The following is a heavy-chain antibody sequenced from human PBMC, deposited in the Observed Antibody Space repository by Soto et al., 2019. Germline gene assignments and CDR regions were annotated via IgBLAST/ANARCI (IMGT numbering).Heavy chain of an antibody. CDR3: ARVSGSYYYGMDV. J-gene: IGHJ6*02. V-gene: IGHV4-61*01. D-gene: IGHD1-26*01. CDR2: IYHSGST. Sequence: PSETLSLTCTVSGGSVSSGSYYWSWIRQPPGKGLEWIGYIYHSGSTNYNPSLKSRVTISVDKSKNQFSLRLTSVPAADTAVYYCARVSGSYYYGMDVWGQGTTVTVSS. CDR1: GGSVSSGSYY.